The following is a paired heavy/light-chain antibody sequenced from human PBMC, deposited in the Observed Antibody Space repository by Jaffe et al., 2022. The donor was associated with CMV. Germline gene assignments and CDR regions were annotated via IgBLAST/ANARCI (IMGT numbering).Heavy chain of an antibody. CDR3: ARLNNRWLAHFEF. V-gene: IGHV4-61*01. CDR1: GGSVSSGNYY. CDR2: ISYSATT. J-gene: IGHJ4*02. D-gene: IGHD6-19*01. Sequence: QVQLQESGPGLVKPSETLSLTCTVSGGSVSSGNYYWSWIRQPPGKGLEWIGYISYSATTNYNPSLKRRVTISVDTSKNQFSLKLSSVTATDTAVYYCARLNNRWLAHFEFWGQGTLVTVSS.
Light chain of an antibody. V-gene: IGLV1-44*01. Sequence: QSVLTQPPSASGTPGQRVTISCSGSSSNIGSNTVSWYQQLPGTAPKVFIYSNNQRPSGVPDRFSGSKSGTAASLAISGLQSEDEADYYCATWDDRLNGVVFGGGTKLSVL. CDR3: ATWDDRLNGVV. J-gene: IGLJ2*01. CDR2: SNN. CDR1: SSNIGSNT.